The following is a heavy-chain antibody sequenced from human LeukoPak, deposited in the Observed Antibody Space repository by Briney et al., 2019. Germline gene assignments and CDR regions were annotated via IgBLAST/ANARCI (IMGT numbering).Heavy chain of an antibody. CDR3: ARRLTFGPTFDY. V-gene: IGHV2-5*01. CDR1: GFSLNTDRVG. D-gene: IGHD1-26*01. J-gene: IGHJ4*02. CDR2: IHFNDVT. Sequence: SGPTLVNPTQTLTLTCTFSGFSLNTDRVGVGWVRQPPGKALEWLAVIHFNDVTHYTPSLLGRLTITKDTSNNQVVLRLTDVTPVDTATYYCARRLTFGPTFDYWGQGTPVTVSS.